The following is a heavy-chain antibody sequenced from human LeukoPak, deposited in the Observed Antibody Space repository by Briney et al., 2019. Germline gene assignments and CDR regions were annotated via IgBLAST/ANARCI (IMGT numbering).Heavy chain of an antibody. CDR1: GFTFSSHW. CDR3: ARTNVQRSLDY. J-gene: IGHJ4*02. CDR2: ISIDGETT. D-gene: IGHD1-1*01. Sequence: PGGSLRLSCAASGFTFSSHWMHWVREAPGKGLVWVSHISIDGETTNYADSVKGRFTISRDNAKSTLYLQMNSLRAEDTAVYYRARTNVQRSLDYWGQGSLVTVSS. V-gene: IGHV3-74*01.